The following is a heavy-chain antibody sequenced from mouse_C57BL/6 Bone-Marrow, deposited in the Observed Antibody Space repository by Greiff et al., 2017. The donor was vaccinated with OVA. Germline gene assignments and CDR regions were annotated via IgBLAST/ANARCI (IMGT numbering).Heavy chain of an antibody. J-gene: IGHJ2*01. V-gene: IGHV1-50*01. CDR2: IDPSDGYT. Sequence: QVQLQQSGAELVKPGASVKLSCKASGYTFTSYWIQWVKQRPGQGLEWIGEIDPSDGYTNYNQKFKGKATVTVDTSSSTANMQLSSLTSEDSAVYYCAREGGCLYFDYWGQGTTLTVSS. D-gene: IGHD3-3*01. CDR1: GYTFTSYW. CDR3: AREGGCLYFDY.